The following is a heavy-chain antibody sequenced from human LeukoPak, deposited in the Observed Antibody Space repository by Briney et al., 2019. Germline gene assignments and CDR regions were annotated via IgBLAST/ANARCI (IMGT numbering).Heavy chain of an antibody. CDR3: ARALYYDFWSGSPDDAFDI. V-gene: IGHV3-20*01. CDR1: GFTFDDYG. D-gene: IGHD3-3*01. CDR2: INWNGGST. Sequence: GGSLRLSCAASGFTFDDYGMSWVRQAPGKGLESVSGINWNGGSTGYADSVKGRFTISRDNAKNSLYLQMNSLRAEDTALYHCARALYYDFWSGSPDDAFDIWGQGTMVTVSS. J-gene: IGHJ3*02.